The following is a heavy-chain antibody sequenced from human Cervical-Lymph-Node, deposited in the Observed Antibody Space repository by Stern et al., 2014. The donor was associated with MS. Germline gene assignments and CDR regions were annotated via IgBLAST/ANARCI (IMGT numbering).Heavy chain of an antibody. D-gene: IGHD6-13*01. J-gene: IGHJ4*02. Sequence: QVQLGQSGAEVKRPGSSMKVSCKASGGTFSSIEISWVRQAPGQGLEWLGGTSPMFGTTNYAQNVQGRVTIIADESTSTVNMELSSLRSEDTAVYYCVRDQGGIAGSWGQGTLVTVSS. CDR3: VRDQGGIAGS. CDR2: TSPMFGTT. V-gene: IGHV1-69*01. CDR1: GGTFSSIE.